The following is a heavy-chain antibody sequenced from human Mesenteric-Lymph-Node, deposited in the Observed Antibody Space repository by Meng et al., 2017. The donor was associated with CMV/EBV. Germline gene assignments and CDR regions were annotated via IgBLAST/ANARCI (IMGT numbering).Heavy chain of an antibody. J-gene: IGHJ4*02. Sequence: GESLKISCAASGFIVSNNYMSWVRQAPGKGLEWVSAIYGGGSTYYADSVKGRFTVSSDNSKNTLYLQMNSLGAEDTAVYYCARDLYGDQNYWGQGTLVTVSS. V-gene: IGHV3-53*01. D-gene: IGHD4-17*01. CDR2: IYGGGST. CDR1: GFIVSNNY. CDR3: ARDLYGDQNY.